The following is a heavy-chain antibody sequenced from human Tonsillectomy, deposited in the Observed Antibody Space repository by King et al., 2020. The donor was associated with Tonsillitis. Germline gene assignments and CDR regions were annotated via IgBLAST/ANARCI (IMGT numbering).Heavy chain of an antibody. CDR2: ISVSSSNV. CDR1: GFTFSSYS. J-gene: IGHJ5*02. D-gene: IGHD6-13*01. V-gene: IGHV3-48*02. CDR3: ARDSSGFGGSYHALAP. Sequence: VQLVESGGGLVQPGGSLRLSCEASGFTFSSYSMDWVRQAPGKGLEWVSFISVSSSNVQYADSVKGRFTISRDNAKNSLYLQMNSLRDEDTAVYYCARDSSGFGGSYHALAPWGQGTLVTVPS.